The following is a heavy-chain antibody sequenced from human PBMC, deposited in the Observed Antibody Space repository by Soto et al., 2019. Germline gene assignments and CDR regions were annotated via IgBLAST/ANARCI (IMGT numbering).Heavy chain of an antibody. D-gene: IGHD3-22*01. CDR2: IYDSGST. V-gene: IGHV4-59*01. J-gene: IGHJ6*02. Sequence: QVQLLESGPGLVKPSETLSLTCTVSGGSISSYYWNWIRQPPGKGLEWIGYIYDSGSTNYNPSLKSRVTISVDTSKNQFSLKLSSVTAADTAVYYCARESVRFSASAPNNYYHYGMDVWGQGTTVTVSS. CDR3: ARESVRFSASAPNNYYHYGMDV. CDR1: GGSISSYY.